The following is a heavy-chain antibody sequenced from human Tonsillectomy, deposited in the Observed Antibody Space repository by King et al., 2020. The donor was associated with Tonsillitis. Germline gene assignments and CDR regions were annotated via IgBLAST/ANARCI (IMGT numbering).Heavy chain of an antibody. V-gene: IGHV1-18*04. Sequence: VQLVESGAEVKKPGASVQVSCEASGYTFNTYGISWVRQAPGQGLEWMGWISGYDGDTNCVQKFQGRVTMTTDTSTSQAYMERRSLRSDDTAVYYCARDPTSPTSYSSYYPGWFDPWGQGTLVTVSS. CDR3: ARDPTSPTSYSSYYPGWFDP. CDR2: ISGYDGDT. CDR1: GYTFNTYG. J-gene: IGHJ5*02. D-gene: IGHD4-11*01.